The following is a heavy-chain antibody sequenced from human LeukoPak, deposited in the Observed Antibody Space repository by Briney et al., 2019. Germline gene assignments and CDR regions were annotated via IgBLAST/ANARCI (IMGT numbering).Heavy chain of an antibody. J-gene: IGHJ4*02. Sequence: KTSETLSLTCTVSGGSISSYYWSWIRQPPGKGLEWIGYIYYSGSTNYNPSLKSRVTISVDTSKNQFSLKLSSVTAADTAVYYCARDDYGDYFPYWGQGTLVTVSS. CDR3: ARDDYGDYFPY. CDR1: GGSISSYY. D-gene: IGHD4-17*01. V-gene: IGHV4-59*01. CDR2: IYYSGST.